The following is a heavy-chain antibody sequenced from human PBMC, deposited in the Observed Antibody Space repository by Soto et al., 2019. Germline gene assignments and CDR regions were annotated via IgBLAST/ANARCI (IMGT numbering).Heavy chain of an antibody. V-gene: IGHV3-23*01. Sequence: AASGFTFSSYAMSWVRQAPGKGLEWVSAISGSGGSTYYADSVKGRFTISRDNSKNTLYLQMNSLRAEDTAVYYCAKVRRDGYLRGAFDIWGQGTMVTVSS. J-gene: IGHJ3*02. D-gene: IGHD5-12*01. CDR2: ISGSGGST. CDR3: AKVRRDGYLRGAFDI. CDR1: GFTFSSYA.